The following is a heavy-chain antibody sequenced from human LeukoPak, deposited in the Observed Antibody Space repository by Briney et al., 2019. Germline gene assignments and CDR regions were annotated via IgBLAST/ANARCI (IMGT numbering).Heavy chain of an antibody. J-gene: IGHJ5*02. D-gene: IGHD2-15*01. Sequence: SETLSLTCTVSGGSISSSTYFWGWIRQPPGKGLDWIGRIYYSQSSYYNPSLKSRVTQSVDTSKNQFSLKLSSVTAADTAVYYCVTEPGYCTGGRCYGGWFDPWGRGTLVTVSS. CDR2: IYYSQSS. CDR3: VTEPGYCTGGRCYGGWFDP. CDR1: GGSISSSTYF. V-gene: IGHV4-39*02.